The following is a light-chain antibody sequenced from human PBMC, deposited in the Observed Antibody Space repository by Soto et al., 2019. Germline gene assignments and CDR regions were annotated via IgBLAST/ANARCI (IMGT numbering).Light chain of an antibody. CDR3: SSYAGSNNWV. V-gene: IGLV2-8*01. J-gene: IGLJ3*02. CDR1: SSDVGDYTY. Sequence: QSALTQPPSASGSPGQSVTISCTGTSSDVGDYTYVSWYQQHPGKAPKLMIYEVSKRPSGVPDRFSGSKSGHTASLTVSGLQAEDEADYYCSSYAGSNNWVFGGGTKLTVL. CDR2: EVS.